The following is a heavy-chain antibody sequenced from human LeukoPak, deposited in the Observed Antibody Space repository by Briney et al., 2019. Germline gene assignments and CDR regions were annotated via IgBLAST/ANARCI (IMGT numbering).Heavy chain of an antibody. CDR1: GFTFSNYN. CDR2: ISSSSSSI. Sequence: GGSLRLSCAASGFTFSNYNINWVRQAPGKGLEWVSSISSSSSSIYYADSVKGRFTISRDNAKNSLYLQMNSLRAEDTAVYYCARDRYSGSYPLDYWGQGTLVTVSS. V-gene: IGHV3-21*04. CDR3: ARDRYSGSYPLDY. D-gene: IGHD1-26*01. J-gene: IGHJ4*02.